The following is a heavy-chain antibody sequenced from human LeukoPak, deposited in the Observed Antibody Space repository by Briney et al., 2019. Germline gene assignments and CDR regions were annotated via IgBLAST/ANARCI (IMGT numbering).Heavy chain of an antibody. D-gene: IGHD3-3*01. Sequence: SETLSLTCTVSGGSISSYYWSWIRQPPGKGLEWIGYIYYSGSTNYNPSLKSRVTISVDTSKNQFSLKLSSVTAADTAVYYCARAALYYDFWSGYYSLFDYWGQGTLVTVSS. V-gene: IGHV4-59*08. CDR1: GGSISSYY. J-gene: IGHJ4*02. CDR3: ARAALYYDFWSGYYSLFDY. CDR2: IYYSGST.